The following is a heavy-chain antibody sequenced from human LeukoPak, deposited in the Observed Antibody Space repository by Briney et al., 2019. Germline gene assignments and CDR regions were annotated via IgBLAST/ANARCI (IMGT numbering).Heavy chain of an antibody. Sequence: SDTLSLTCAVYGGSFSGYYWSWIRQPPGKGLEWIGEINHSGSTNYNPSLKSRVTISVDTSKNQFSLKLSSVTAADTAVYYCARLSSTSCYGPWGQGTLVTVSS. CDR2: INHSGST. CDR3: ARLSSTSCYGP. D-gene: IGHD2-2*01. J-gene: IGHJ5*02. CDR1: GGSFSGYY. V-gene: IGHV4-34*01.